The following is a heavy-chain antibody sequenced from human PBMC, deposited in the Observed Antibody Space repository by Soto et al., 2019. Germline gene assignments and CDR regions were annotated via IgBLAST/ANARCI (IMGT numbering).Heavy chain of an antibody. Sequence: QVQLQESGPGLVKPSETLSLTCIVFGGSISSYYWSWIRQPAGKGLEYIGRIYSSGSTNYNPSLKGRVTMSVDTPKNQFSLKLSSVTAADTAVYYCARTRLGGYYFGAFDMWGQGTMVTVSS. CDR1: GGSISSYY. D-gene: IGHD3-3*01. V-gene: IGHV4-4*07. CDR2: IYSSGST. J-gene: IGHJ3*02. CDR3: ARTRLGGYYFGAFDM.